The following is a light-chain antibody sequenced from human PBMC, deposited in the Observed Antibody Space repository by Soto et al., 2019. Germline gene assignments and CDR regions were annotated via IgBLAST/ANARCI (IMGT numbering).Light chain of an antibody. V-gene: IGKV3-15*01. CDR2: GAS. Sequence: EIVVNNSPAALSVSPGERATLSCRASRSVSSNVAWYQQKPGQAPRLLMYGASTRATGIPARFSGSGSGTEFTLTISSLQSEDFAVYYCQQRSNWPRTFGQRTRLEI. J-gene: IGKJ5*01. CDR1: RSVSSN. CDR3: QQRSNWPRT.